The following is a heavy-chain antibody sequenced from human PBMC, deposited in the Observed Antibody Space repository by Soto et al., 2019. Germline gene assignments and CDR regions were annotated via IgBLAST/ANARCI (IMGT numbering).Heavy chain of an antibody. CDR2: IIPIFGTA. D-gene: IGHD3-22*01. CDR1: GYTVTGYD. J-gene: IGHJ1*01. V-gene: IGHV1-69*13. CDR3: ARGHYYDSSGYSSGAEYFHH. Sequence: GASVKVSCKASGYTVTGYDIHWVRQATGQGLEWMGGIIPIFGTANYAQKFQGRVTITADESTSTAYMELRSLGSDDTAVYYCARGHYYDSSGYSSGAEYFHHWGQGTLVTVSS.